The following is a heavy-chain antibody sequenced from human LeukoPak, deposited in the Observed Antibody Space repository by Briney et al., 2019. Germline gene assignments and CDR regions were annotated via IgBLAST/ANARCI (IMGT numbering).Heavy chain of an antibody. D-gene: IGHD4-23*01. V-gene: IGHV4-39*01. CDR1: GGSSASHY. CDR3: TRHHDYGDKIDY. J-gene: IGHJ4*02. Sequence: KPSETLSLTCTVSGGSSASHYWAWIRQPPGKGLEWIGSIHYSGSTYYSPSLKSRLTISGDTSKSQFSPKLTFVTAADTAVYYCTRHHDYGDKIDYWGQGTLVTVSS. CDR2: IHYSGST.